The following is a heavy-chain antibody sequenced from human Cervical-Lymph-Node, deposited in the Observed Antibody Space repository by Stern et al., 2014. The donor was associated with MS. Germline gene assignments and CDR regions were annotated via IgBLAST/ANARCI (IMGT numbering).Heavy chain of an antibody. J-gene: IGHJ6*02. D-gene: IGHD2-2*01. CDR1: GGTFSSYA. CDR3: AKSGGGYRLPIRDGYYYYGMDV. V-gene: IGHV1-69*01. CDR2: FIPILGTA. Sequence: QVQLVQSGAEVRKPGSSVKVSCKASGGTFSSYAVTWVRQAPGQGLEWMGGFIPILGTANYAQKFQGRVTLTAYESTSTAYMEVSSLRFEDTAVYYCAKSGGGYRLPIRDGYYYYGMDVWGQGTTVSVSS.